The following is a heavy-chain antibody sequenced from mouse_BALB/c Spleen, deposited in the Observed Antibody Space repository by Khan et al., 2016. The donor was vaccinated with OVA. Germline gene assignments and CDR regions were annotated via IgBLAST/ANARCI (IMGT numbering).Heavy chain of an antibody. CDR2: ISSGSTYT. Sequence: EVELVESGGGLVKPGGSLKLSCAASGFPFSTYTMSWVRQTPEKRLEWVATISSGSTYTYYPDSVKGRFTISRDNAKNTLYLQMSSLKSEDTALYYCTRDGNYAHWYFDVRGAGTTVTVSS. J-gene: IGHJ1*01. D-gene: IGHD2-1*01. CDR3: TRDGNYAHWYFDV. V-gene: IGHV5-6-4*01. CDR1: GFPFSTYT.